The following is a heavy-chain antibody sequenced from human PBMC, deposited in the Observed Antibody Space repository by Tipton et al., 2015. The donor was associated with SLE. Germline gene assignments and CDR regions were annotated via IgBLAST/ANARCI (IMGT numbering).Heavy chain of an antibody. V-gene: IGHV4-34*08. CDR3: AGVSRDAFEI. Sequence: LRLSCAASGFTFSDYYWSWIRQPPGKGLEWIGEINHSGSTNYNPSLKSRVTISVDTSKNQFFLKLSSVTAADTAVYYCAGVSRDAFEIWGQGTMVTVSS. D-gene: IGHD5/OR15-5a*01. CDR1: GFTFSDYY. CDR2: INHSGST. J-gene: IGHJ3*02.